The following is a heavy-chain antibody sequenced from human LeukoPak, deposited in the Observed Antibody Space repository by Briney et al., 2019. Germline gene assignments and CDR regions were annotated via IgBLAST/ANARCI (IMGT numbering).Heavy chain of an antibody. Sequence: PSETLSLTCTVSGGSISSSSYYWGWIRQPPGKGLEWIGSIYYSGSTYYNPSLKSRVTISVDTSKNQFSLKLSSVTAADTAVYYCARDWSPNQAFDPWGQGTLVTVSS. J-gene: IGHJ5*02. D-gene: IGHD2-8*01. CDR3: ARDWSPNQAFDP. V-gene: IGHV4-39*07. CDR2: IYYSGST. CDR1: GGSISSSSYY.